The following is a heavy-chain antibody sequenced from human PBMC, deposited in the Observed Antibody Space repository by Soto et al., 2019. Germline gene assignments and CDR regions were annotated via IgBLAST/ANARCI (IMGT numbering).Heavy chain of an antibody. CDR3: VKDSYGLRAFEI. D-gene: IGHD4-17*01. V-gene: IGHV3-9*01. Sequence: EVQLVESGGGLVQPGRSLRLSCAASGFTFDDYAMHWVRQAPGKGLEWVSGISWNSGSIGYADSVKGRFTISRDNAKNSLYLQMNSLRAEDSALYYCVKDSYGLRAFEIWGQGTMVTVSS. CDR1: GFTFDDYA. CDR2: ISWNSGSI. J-gene: IGHJ3*02.